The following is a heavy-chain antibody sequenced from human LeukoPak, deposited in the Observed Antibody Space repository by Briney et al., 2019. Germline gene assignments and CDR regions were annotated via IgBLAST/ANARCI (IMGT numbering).Heavy chain of an antibody. CDR1: GFTFSSYA. Sequence: PGGSLRLSCAASGFTFSSYAMSWVRQVPGKGLEWVSAISGSGSSTYYTDSVKGRFTISRDNSKNTLYLQMNSLRAEDTAVYYCATSPYSSSWYDYLTRFDYWGQGTLVTVSS. CDR2: ISGSGSST. V-gene: IGHV3-23*01. J-gene: IGHJ4*02. D-gene: IGHD6-13*01. CDR3: ATSPYSSSWYDYLTRFDY.